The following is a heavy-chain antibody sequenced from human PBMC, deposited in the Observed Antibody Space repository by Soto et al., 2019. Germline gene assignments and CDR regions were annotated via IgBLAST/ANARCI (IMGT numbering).Heavy chain of an antibody. Sequence: SETLSLTCTVSGGSISSYYWSWIRQPPGKGLEWIGYIYYSGSTNYNPSLKSRVTISVDTSKNQFSLKLSSVTAADTAVYYCAGRYGDTLDYWGQGTLVTVSS. V-gene: IGHV4-59*08. J-gene: IGHJ4*02. D-gene: IGHD4-17*01. CDR2: IYYSGST. CDR3: AGRYGDTLDY. CDR1: GGSISSYY.